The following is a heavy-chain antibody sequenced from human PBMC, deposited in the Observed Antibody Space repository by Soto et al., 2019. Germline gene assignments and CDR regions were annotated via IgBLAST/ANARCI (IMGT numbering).Heavy chain of an antibody. V-gene: IGHV4-31*03. Sequence: QVQLQESGPGLVKPSQTLSLTCTVSGGSISSGGYYWSWIRQHPGKGLEWIGCIYYSGSTYYNPSLKSRVTISVDTSKNQFSLKLSSVTAADTAVYYCARDRTGTYYYGSGRSFDPWGQGTLVTVSS. CDR2: IYYSGST. CDR1: GGSISSGGYY. J-gene: IGHJ5*02. D-gene: IGHD3-10*01. CDR3: ARDRTGTYYYGSGRSFDP.